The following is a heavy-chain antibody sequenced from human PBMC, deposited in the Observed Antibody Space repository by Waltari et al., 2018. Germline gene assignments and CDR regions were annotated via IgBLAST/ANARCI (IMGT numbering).Heavy chain of an antibody. CDR2: IYTSGST. V-gene: IGHV4-61*09. CDR3: ARNVDIVATTYFDY. CDR1: GGSLSSGSSY. Sequence: QVQLQESGPGLVKPSQTLSLTCTVSGGSLSSGSSYWSWIRPPAGKGREWIGYIYTSGSTNYTPSLKSRVTISVDTSKNQFSLKLSSVTAADTAVYYCARNVDIVATTYFDYWGQGTLVTVAS. D-gene: IGHD5-12*01. J-gene: IGHJ4*02.